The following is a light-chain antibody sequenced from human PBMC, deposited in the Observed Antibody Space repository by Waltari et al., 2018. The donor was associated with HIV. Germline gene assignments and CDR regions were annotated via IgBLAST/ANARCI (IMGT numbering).Light chain of an antibody. CDR2: DVN. CDR3: CSYAGDYTDV. V-gene: IGLV2-11*01. CDR1: NSDVGAYNY. J-gene: IGLJ1*01. Sequence: QSALTQPRSVSGSPGQSVTIYCTGTNSDVGAYNYVSWYQQHPSKAPKLIIYDVNKRPSGVPDRFSGAKSGNTASLTISGLQAEDEADYYCCSYAGDYTDVFGSETTVTVL.